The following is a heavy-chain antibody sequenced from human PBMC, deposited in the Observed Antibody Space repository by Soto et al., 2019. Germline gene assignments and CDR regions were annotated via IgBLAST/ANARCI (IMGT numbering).Heavy chain of an antibody. CDR3: ARGGVDVVATSAFDY. CDR1: GGTFNNYA. Sequence: QVQLVQSGAEVKKPGSSVKVSCKASGGTFNNYAISWVRQAPGQGLEWMGGIIPIIGTADYAHKFQGRLAISAYESTGTTFTELSSLRSEATALYYCARGGVDVVATSAFDYWGQGTLVPVSS. CDR2: IIPIIGTA. V-gene: IGHV1-69*01. D-gene: IGHD5-12*01. J-gene: IGHJ4*02.